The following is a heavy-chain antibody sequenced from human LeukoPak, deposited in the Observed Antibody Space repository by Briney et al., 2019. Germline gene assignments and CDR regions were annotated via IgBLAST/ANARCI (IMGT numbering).Heavy chain of an antibody. CDR2: ISANTGNT. Sequence: ASVKVSCKASGYTFTSYGVSWVRQAPGQGLERMGWISANTGNTNYVQTLQGRVSMTTDTSTSTAYMELRNLRSDDTAVYYCARVGVLATHYYYYGMDVWGQGTTVTVSS. CDR3: ARVGVLATHYYYYGMDV. V-gene: IGHV1-18*01. CDR1: GYTFTSYG. J-gene: IGHJ6*02. D-gene: IGHD1-26*01.